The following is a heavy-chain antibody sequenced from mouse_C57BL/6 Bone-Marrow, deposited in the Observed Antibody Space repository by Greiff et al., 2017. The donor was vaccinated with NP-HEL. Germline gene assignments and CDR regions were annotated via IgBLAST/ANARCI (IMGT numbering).Heavy chain of an antibody. D-gene: IGHD1-1*01. J-gene: IGHJ1*03. CDR1: GYTFTDYN. CDR2: INPNNGGT. CDR3: ARLDYYGSLGYWYFDV. V-gene: IGHV1-18*01. Sequence: EVQLQQSGPELVKPGASVKIPCKASGYTFTDYNMDWVKQSHGKSLEWIGDINPNNGGTIYNQKFKGKATLTVDKSSSTAYMELRSLTSEDTAVYYCARLDYYGSLGYWYFDVWGTGTTVTVSS.